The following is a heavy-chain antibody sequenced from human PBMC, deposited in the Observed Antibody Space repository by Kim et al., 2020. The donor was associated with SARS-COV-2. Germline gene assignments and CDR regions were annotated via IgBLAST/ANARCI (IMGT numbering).Heavy chain of an antibody. CDR2: IYYSGST. J-gene: IGHJ4*02. V-gene: IGHV4-59*01. CDR3: ARVRSIGHQLVYWIGYFDY. D-gene: IGHD2-2*02. Sequence: SETLSLTCTVSGGSISSYYWSWIRQPPGKGLEWIGYIYYSGSTNYNPSLKSRVTISVDTSKNQFSLKLSSVTAADTAVYYCARVRSIGHQLVYWIGYFDYWGQGTLVTVSS. CDR1: GGSISSYY.